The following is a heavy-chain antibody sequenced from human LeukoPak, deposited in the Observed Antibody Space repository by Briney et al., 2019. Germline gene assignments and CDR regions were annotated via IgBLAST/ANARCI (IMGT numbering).Heavy chain of an antibody. CDR2: VYYSGST. CDR1: GDSITSYY. J-gene: IGHJ6*03. V-gene: IGHV4-59*01. CDR3: ARGSGGYSYGYLYYYYMDV. D-gene: IGHD5-18*01. Sequence: SETLSLTCTVSGDSITSYYWSWIRQPPGKVLEWIGYVYYSGSTNYNPSLKSRVTISVDTSKNQFSLKLSSVTAADTAVYYCARGSGGYSYGYLYYYYMDVWGKGTTVTISS.